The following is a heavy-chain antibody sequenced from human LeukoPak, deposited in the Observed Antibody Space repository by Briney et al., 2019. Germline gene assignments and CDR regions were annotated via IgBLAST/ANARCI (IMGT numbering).Heavy chain of an antibody. V-gene: IGHV4-4*02. J-gene: IGHJ1*01. CDR3: AALGSYSAQH. CDR1: DGAISSYW. CDR2: ISDRGGT. D-gene: IGHD3-10*01. Sequence: SETLSLTCAVSDGAISSYWWTWVRQSPGKGLEWIAEISDRGGTHYNPSLASRVAISIDLSRSQFSLTLTSVTAADTAIYYCAALGSYSAQHWGQAPWSSSPQ.